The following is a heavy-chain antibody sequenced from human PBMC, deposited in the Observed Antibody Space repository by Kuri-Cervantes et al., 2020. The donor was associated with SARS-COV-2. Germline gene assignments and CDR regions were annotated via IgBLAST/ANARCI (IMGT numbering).Heavy chain of an antibody. CDR3: ARLIVSVTIFGVVNPWGPGDY. Sequence: SETLSPTCTVSGGSISSGDYYWSWIRQPPGKGLEWIGYIYYSGSTYYNPSLKGRVTISVDTSKNQFSLKLSSVTAADTAVYYCARLIVSVTIFGVVNPWGPGDYWGQGTLVTVSS. J-gene: IGHJ4*02. D-gene: IGHD3-3*01. CDR2: IYYSGST. V-gene: IGHV4-30-4*01. CDR1: GGSISSGDYY.